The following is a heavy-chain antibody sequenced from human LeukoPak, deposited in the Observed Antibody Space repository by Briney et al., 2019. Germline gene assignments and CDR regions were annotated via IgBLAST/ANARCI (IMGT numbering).Heavy chain of an antibody. Sequence: GGSLRLSCAASGFTFSTYWMKWVRQAPGKGLEWVASIKEDGSDKYYVDSVKGRFSISRDNAKNSLYLQMNSLRTEDTAVYYCTKGGHFNFDYWGQGTLVTVSS. J-gene: IGHJ4*02. CDR2: IKEDGSDK. CDR3: TKGGHFNFDY. V-gene: IGHV3-7*01. CDR1: GFTFSTYW. D-gene: IGHD5-12*01.